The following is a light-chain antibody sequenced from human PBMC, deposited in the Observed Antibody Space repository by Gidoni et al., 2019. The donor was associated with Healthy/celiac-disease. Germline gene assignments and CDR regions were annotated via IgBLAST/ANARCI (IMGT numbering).Light chain of an antibody. J-gene: IGKJ5*01. Sequence: EIVLTQYPATLSLSPGERATLSCRASQSVSSYLAWYQQKPGQAPRLLIYDASNRATGIPARFSGSGSGTDFTLTISSLEPEDFAVYYCQQRSNWPPTVGQGTRLEIK. CDR1: QSVSSY. CDR2: DAS. V-gene: IGKV3-11*01. CDR3: QQRSNWPPT.